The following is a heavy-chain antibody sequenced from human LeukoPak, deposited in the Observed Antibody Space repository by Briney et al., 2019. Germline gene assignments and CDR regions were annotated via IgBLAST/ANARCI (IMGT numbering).Heavy chain of an antibody. CDR1: GGSISSYY. V-gene: IGHV4-4*07. CDR3: ARVGYDFWFDP. J-gene: IGHJ5*02. D-gene: IGHD5-12*01. CDR2: IYTSGST. Sequence: ASETLSLTCTGSGGSISSYYWSWIRQPAGKGLEWIGRIYTSGSTNYNPSLKSRVTMSVDTSKNQFSLKLSSVTAADTAVYYCARVGYDFWFDPWGQGTLVTVSS.